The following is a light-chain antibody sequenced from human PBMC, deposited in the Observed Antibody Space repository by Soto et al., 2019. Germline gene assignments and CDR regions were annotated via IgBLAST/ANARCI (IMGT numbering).Light chain of an antibody. J-gene: IGLJ2*01. V-gene: IGLV2-23*03. CDR3: CSYAGSSPFGRV. Sequence: QSVLTQPASVSGSPGQSITISCTGTSSDVGSYNLVSWYQQHPGKAPKLMIYEGSKRPSGVSNRFSGSKSGNTASLTISGLQAEDEADYYCCSYAGSSPFGRVFGGGTKLTVL. CDR1: SSDVGSYNL. CDR2: EGS.